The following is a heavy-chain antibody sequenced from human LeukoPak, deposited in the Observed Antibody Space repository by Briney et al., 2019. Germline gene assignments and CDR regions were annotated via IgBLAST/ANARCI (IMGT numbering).Heavy chain of an antibody. CDR3: ARWRYYDSSGHYYYFDY. CDR2: MNQEGTEK. V-gene: IGHV3-7*01. J-gene: IGHJ4*02. D-gene: IGHD3-22*01. Sequence: PGGSLRLSCAASGFTFSGSWMSWVRQAPGKGLEWVANMNQEGTEKYYVDSVKGRFTISRDNAKNALFLQMSSLGAEDTAVYYCARWRYYDSSGHYYYFDYWGQGTLVTVSS. CDR1: GFTFSGSW.